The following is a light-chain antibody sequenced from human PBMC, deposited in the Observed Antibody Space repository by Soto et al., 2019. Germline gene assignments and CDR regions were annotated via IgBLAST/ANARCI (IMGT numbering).Light chain of an antibody. J-gene: IGLJ3*02. Sequence: QLVLTQSSSASASLRSSVKLTCTLSSGHSSYSIAWHQQQPGKAPRYLMKLEGSGNYNKGSGVPDRFSGSSSGADRDLTISNLQFEDEADYYCETWDSNSRVFGGGTKLTVL. CDR1: SGHSSYS. V-gene: IGLV4-60*02. CDR2: LEGSGNY. CDR3: ETWDSNSRV.